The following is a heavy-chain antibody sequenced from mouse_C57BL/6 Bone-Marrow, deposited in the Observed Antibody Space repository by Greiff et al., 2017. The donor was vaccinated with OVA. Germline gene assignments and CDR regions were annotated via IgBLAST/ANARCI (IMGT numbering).Heavy chain of an antibody. CDR2: IYPGGGYT. V-gene: IGHV1-63*01. CDR3: ARWNYGSSLYYFDY. D-gene: IGHD1-1*01. CDR1: GYTFTNYW. J-gene: IGHJ2*01. Sequence: VQLQQSGAELVRPGTSVKMSCKASGYTFTNYWIGWAKQRPGHGLEWIGDIYPGGGYTNYNEKFKGKATRTADKSSSTAYMQFSSLTSEDSAIYYCARWNYGSSLYYFDYWGQGTTLTVSS.